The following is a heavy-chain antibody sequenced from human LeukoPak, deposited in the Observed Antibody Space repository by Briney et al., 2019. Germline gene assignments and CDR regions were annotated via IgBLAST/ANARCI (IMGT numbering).Heavy chain of an antibody. J-gene: IGHJ3*02. D-gene: IGHD3-10*01. Sequence: GGSLRLSCAASGFTFSDYYMSWIRQAPGKGLEWVSYISSSGSTIYYADSVKGRFTISRDNAKNSLYLQMNSLRAEDTAVYYCARMWFGELLSFSSGDAFDTWGQGTMVTVSS. CDR1: GFTFSDYY. CDR2: ISSSGSTI. CDR3: ARMWFGELLSFSSGDAFDT. V-gene: IGHV3-11*01.